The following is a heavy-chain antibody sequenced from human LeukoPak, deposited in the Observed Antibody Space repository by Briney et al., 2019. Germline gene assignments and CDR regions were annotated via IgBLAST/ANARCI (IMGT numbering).Heavy chain of an antibody. J-gene: IGHJ4*02. Sequence: GGSLRLSCAASGFTFSSCAMSWVRQAPGKGLEWVSAISGSGGRTYYVDSVKGRFTISRDNSKNTLYLQMNSLRAEDTAVYYCAKDQGYSGYDPLDYWGQGTLVTVSS. CDR1: GFTFSSCA. CDR2: ISGSGGRT. CDR3: AKDQGYSGYDPLDY. V-gene: IGHV3-23*01. D-gene: IGHD5-12*01.